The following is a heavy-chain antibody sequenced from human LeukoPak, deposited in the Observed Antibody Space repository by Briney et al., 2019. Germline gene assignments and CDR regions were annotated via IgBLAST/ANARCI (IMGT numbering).Heavy chain of an antibody. CDR3: ARGEDIVVVNP. CDR1: GYIFTSHY. D-gene: IGHD2-15*01. CDR2: INPSGGST. Sequence: RASVKVSCKASGYIFTSHYMHWVRQAPGQGLEWMAIINPSGGSTTYAQKFQGTVTLTRDTSTSTVYMELSSLRSEDTAVYYCARGEDIVVVNPWGQGTLVTVSS. J-gene: IGHJ5*02. V-gene: IGHV1-46*01.